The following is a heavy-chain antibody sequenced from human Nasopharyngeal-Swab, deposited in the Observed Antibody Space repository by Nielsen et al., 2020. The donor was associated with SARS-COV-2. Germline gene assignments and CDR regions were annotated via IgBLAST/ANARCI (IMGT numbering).Heavy chain of an antibody. CDR1: GFTFKNAW. CDR2: ISYDGNTK. CDR3: ARDDGSLGDI. V-gene: IGHV3-30*03. Sequence: GESLKISCAASGFTFKNAWMTWVRQAPGKGLEWAAAISYDGNTKYYADSAKGRFTISRDSAKNALYLEMNSLRAEDTAVYYCARDDGSLGDIWGQGTLVTVSS. D-gene: IGHD3-10*01. J-gene: IGHJ4*02.